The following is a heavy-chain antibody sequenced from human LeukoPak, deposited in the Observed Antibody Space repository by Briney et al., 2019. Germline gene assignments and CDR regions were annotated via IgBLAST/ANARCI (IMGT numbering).Heavy chain of an antibody. D-gene: IGHD1-26*01. CDR1: GFTFRSYG. J-gene: IGHJ4*02. V-gene: IGHV3-33*01. CDR3: ARDGGSGSSLAYFDS. CDR2: IWHDGRNK. Sequence: GGSLRLSCAASGFTFRSYGMHWVRQAPGKGLEWVAVIWHDGRNKYYADSVKGRFTISRDNSKNTMYLQVNSLRAEDTAMYTCARDGGSGSSLAYFDSWGQGTLVTVSS.